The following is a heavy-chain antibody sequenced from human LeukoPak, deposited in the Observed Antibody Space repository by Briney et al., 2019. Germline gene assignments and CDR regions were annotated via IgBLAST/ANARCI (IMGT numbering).Heavy chain of an antibody. V-gene: IGHV3-66*01. J-gene: IGHJ4*02. CDR2: IYSGGST. CDR3: AKDLRIRYWAVAGTCSDY. Sequence: GGSLRLSCAASEFSVGSNYMTWVRQAPGKGLEWVSLIYSGGSTYYADSVKGRFTISRDNSKNTLYLQMNSLRAEDTAVYYCAKDLRIRYWAVAGTCSDYWGQGTLVTVSS. D-gene: IGHD6-19*01. CDR1: EFSVGSNY.